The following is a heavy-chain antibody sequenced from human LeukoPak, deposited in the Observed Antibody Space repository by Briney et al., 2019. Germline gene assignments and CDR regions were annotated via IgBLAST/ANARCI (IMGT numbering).Heavy chain of an antibody. CDR3: ASGRGFSYGSGSYFDY. CDR2: INPSGGST. J-gene: IGHJ4*02. Sequence: ASVKVSCKASGYTFTIYYIHWVRQAPGQGLEWMGIINPSGGSTSYAQKFQGRVTMTRDMSTSTVYMELSSLRSEDTAVYYCASGRGFSYGSGSYFDYWGQGTLVTVSS. D-gene: IGHD3-10*01. V-gene: IGHV1-46*01. CDR1: GYTFTIYY.